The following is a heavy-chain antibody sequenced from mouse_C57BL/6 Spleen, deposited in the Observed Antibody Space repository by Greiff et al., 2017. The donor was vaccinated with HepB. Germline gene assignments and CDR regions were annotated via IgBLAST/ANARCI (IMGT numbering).Heavy chain of an antibody. V-gene: IGHV1-52*01. J-gene: IGHJ4*01. D-gene: IGHD1-1*01. CDR2: IDPSDSET. Sequence: LQESGAELVRPGSSVKLSCKASGYTFTSYWMHWVKQRPIQGLEWIGNIDPSDSETHYNQKFKDKATLTVEKSSSTAYMQLSSLTSEDSAVYYCARQYGRNYYAMDYWGQGTSVTVSS. CDR1: GYTFTSYW. CDR3: ARQYGRNYYAMDY.